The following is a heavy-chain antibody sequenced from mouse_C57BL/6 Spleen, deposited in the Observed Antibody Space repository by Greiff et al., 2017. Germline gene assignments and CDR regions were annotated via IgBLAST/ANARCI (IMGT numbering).Heavy chain of an antibody. CDR1: GYAFTNYL. V-gene: IGHV1-54*01. CDR3: ARDYYGSSYVCDY. J-gene: IGHJ2*01. CDR2: INPGSGGT. Sequence: QVQLKESGAELVRPGTSVKVSCKASGYAFTNYLIAWVKQRPGQGLEWIGVINPGSGGTNYNEKFKGKATLTADQSSSTAYMQLSSLTSEDSAVYFCARDYYGSSYVCDYWGQGTTLTVSS. D-gene: IGHD1-1*01.